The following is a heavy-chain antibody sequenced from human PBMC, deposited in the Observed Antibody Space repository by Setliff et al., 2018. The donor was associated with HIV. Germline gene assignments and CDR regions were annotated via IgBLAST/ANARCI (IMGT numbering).Heavy chain of an antibody. V-gene: IGHV1-18*01. J-gene: IGHJ4*02. CDR3: VRDEKRAAGGSMYYFDY. D-gene: IGHD5-12*01. Sequence: ASVKVSCKASGYNFGFYGISWVRQAPGQGLEWMGWVNEDNGDRNFAPSVQGRIALTTDTSTNTAYMELTNLRSDDTALYFCVRDEKRAAGGSMYYFDYWGQGTRVTVSS. CDR1: GYNFGFYG. CDR2: VNEDNGDR.